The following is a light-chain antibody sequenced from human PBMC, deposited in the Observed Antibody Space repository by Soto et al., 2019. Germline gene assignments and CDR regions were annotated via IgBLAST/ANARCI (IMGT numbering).Light chain of an antibody. CDR3: LHRSDWPPGIT. V-gene: IGKV3-15*01. Sequence: EIVMAQSPVILSVSPGERATLSCRASQSVSVNLAWYQQKPGQAPRLLIYGASSRAPGIPARFSGSGYGTEFTLTISSLEPEDFAVYYCLHRSDWPPGITFGHGTRLDIK. CDR1: QSVSVN. CDR2: GAS. J-gene: IGKJ5*01.